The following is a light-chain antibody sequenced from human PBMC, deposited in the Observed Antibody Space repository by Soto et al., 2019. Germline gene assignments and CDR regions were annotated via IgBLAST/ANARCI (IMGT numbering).Light chain of an antibody. Sequence: IVCAQPACTLALSPTERATVFCRAIQCVSNNYLAWYQQTPVQAPRLLIYGASSRATGIPYRFSGSGSGTEFTLTISSLQPDDFATYYCQQYNSYSALPFGGGTKVDIK. CDR1: QCVSNNY. CDR3: QQYNSYSALP. V-gene: IGKV3-20*01. J-gene: IGKJ4*01. CDR2: GAS.